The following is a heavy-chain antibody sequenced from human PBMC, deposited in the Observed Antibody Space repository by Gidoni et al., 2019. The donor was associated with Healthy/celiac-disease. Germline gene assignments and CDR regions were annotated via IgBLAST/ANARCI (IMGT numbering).Heavy chain of an antibody. CDR1: GGTFSSYA. CDR3: ARGRGGYGDYERYYYYGMDV. V-gene: IGHV1-69*01. CDR2: IIPIFGTA. D-gene: IGHD4-17*01. Sequence: QVQLVQSGAEVKKPGSSVKVSCKASGGTFSSYAISWVRQAPGQGLEWMGGIIPIFGTANYSQKFQGRVTITADESTSTAYMELSSLRSEDTAVYYCARGRGGYGDYERYYYYGMDVWGQGTTVTVSS. J-gene: IGHJ6*02.